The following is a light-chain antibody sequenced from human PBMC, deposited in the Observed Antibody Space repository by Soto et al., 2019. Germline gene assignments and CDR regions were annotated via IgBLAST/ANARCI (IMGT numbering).Light chain of an antibody. CDR3: SAYTSSDTGV. Sequence: QSALTQPASVSGSPGQSITISCTGTSSDVGGYSYVSWYQQHPGKTPKLMIYEVSNRPSGVSHRFSGSKSGNTASLTISGLQAEDEADYYCSAYTSSDTGVFGTGTKLTVL. V-gene: IGLV2-14*01. CDR1: SSDVGGYSY. CDR2: EVS. J-gene: IGLJ1*01.